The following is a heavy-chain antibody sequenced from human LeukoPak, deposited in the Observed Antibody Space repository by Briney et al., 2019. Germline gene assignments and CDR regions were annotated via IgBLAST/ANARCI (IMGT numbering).Heavy chain of an antibody. CDR2: ISISGSTI. CDR3: ARSGWYYDILTGFDY. J-gene: IGHJ4*02. CDR1: GFTSSSFE. V-gene: IGHV3-48*03. D-gene: IGHD3-9*01. Sequence: GGSLRLSCAASGFTSSSFEMNWVRQAPGKGLEWVSYISISGSTIYYADSVKGRFTISRDNAKNSLYLQMNSLRAEDTAAYYCARSGWYYDILTGFDYWGQGTLVTVSS.